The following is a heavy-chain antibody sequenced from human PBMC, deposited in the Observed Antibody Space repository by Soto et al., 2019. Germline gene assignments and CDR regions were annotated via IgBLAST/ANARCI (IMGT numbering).Heavy chain of an antibody. V-gene: IGHV4-30-2*01. CDR2: IYHSGST. CDR3: ARTAMVTTFDY. D-gene: IGHD5-18*01. J-gene: IGHJ4*02. CDR1: GGSISSGGYS. Sequence: SETLSLTCAVSGGSISSGGYSWSWIRQPPGKGLEWIGYIYHSGSTYYNPSLKSRVTISVDRSKNQFSLKLSSVTAADTAVYYCARTAMVTTFDYWGQGTLVTVSS.